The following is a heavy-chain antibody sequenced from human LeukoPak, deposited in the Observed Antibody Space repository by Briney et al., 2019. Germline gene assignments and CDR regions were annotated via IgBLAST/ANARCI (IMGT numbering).Heavy chain of an antibody. CDR2: ISGSGGTV. CDR1: GFTFSSYW. V-gene: IGHV3-23*01. D-gene: IGHD6-13*01. J-gene: IGHJ4*02. CDR3: AKAISSSWYIFDY. Sequence: GGSLRFSCAASGFTFSSYWMSWVRQAPGKGLEWVSAISGSGGTVYYADSVKGRFTISRDNSKNTLYLQMYSLRAEDTAVYYCAKAISSSWYIFDYWGQGTLVTVSS.